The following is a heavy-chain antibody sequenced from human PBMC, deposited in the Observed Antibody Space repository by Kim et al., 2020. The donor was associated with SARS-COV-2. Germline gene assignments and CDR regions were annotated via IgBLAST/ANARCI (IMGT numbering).Heavy chain of an antibody. D-gene: IGHD2-2*01. CDR3: ARVPLDIVVVPAAPYYYYGMDV. CDR1: GFTFSSYE. J-gene: IGHJ6*02. CDR2: ISSSGSTI. Sequence: GGSLRLSCAASGFTFSSYEMNWVRQAPGKGLEWVSYISSSGSTIYYADSVKGRFTISRDNAKNSLYLQMNSLRAEDTAVYYCARVPLDIVVVPAAPYYYYGMDVWGQGTTVTVSS. V-gene: IGHV3-48*03.